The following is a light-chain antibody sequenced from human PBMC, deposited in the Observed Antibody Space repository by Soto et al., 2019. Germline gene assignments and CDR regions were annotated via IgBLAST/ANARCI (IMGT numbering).Light chain of an antibody. CDR3: QQRSNWLT. CDR2: DAS. Sequence: EIVLTQSPGTLYLSPGERATLSCRASQSVSSNYLAWYQQKPGQAPRLLIYDASNRATGIPARFSGSGSGTDFTLTISSLEPEDFAVYYCQQRSNWLTFGQGTRLEIK. J-gene: IGKJ5*01. CDR1: QSVSSNY. V-gene: IGKV3D-20*02.